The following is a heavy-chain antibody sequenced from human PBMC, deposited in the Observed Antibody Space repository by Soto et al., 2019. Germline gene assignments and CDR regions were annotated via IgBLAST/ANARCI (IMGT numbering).Heavy chain of an antibody. Sequence: EVQLVESGGGLVQPGGSLRLSCAASGFTFSSYSMNWVRQAPGKGLEWVSYISSSSGTIYYADSVRGRFTISRANAKNSLYLQMNSLRDEDTAVYYCAGSFQRGATVIPWSYAYWGQGTLVTVSS. D-gene: IGHD1-26*01. V-gene: IGHV3-48*02. CDR1: GFTFSSYS. CDR3: AGSFQRGATVIPWSYAY. J-gene: IGHJ4*02. CDR2: ISSSSGTI.